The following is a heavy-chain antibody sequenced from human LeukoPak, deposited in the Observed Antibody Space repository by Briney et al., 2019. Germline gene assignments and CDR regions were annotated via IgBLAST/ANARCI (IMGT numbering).Heavy chain of an antibody. J-gene: IGHJ4*02. CDR1: GYTFTSYY. Sequence: ASVNVSCKASGYTFTSYYMHWVRQAPGQGLEWMGIINPSGGSTSYAQKFQGRVTMTRDTSTSTVYMELSSLRSEDTAVYYCARVGETQYYYGSGFNYWGQGTLVTVSS. CDR2: INPSGGST. D-gene: IGHD3-10*01. CDR3: ARVGETQYYYGSGFNY. V-gene: IGHV1-46*01.